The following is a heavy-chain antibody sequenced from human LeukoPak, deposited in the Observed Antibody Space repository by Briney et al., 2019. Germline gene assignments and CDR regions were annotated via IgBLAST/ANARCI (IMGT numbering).Heavy chain of an antibody. D-gene: IGHD6-6*01. J-gene: IGHJ5*02. CDR3: AKEYSSSSGSWFDP. V-gene: IGHV3-30*04. CDR2: ISNDGSNK. Sequence: GGSLRLSCTASGFTFSSYAIHWVRQAPGKGLEWVAVISNDGSNKYYTDSVKGRFTISRDNSKNTLYLQMNGLRAEDTAVYYCAKEYSSSSGSWFDPWGQGTLVTVSS. CDR1: GFTFSSYA.